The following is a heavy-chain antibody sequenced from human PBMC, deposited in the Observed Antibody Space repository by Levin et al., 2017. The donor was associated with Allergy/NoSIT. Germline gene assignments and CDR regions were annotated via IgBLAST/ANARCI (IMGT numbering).Heavy chain of an antibody. CDR1: GFTFNDFA. CDR3: VRDRNTNMGHGMDV. J-gene: IGHJ6*02. CDR2: INWKSGNI. V-gene: IGHV3-9*01. D-gene: IGHD1-1*01. Sequence: QSGGSLRLSCATSGFTFNDFAMHWVRQAPGNGLEWVSGINWKSGNIAYADSVKGRFPISRDNAKNSLYLQMTRLRVEDTALYYCVRDRNTNMGHGMDVWGQGTTVTVSS.